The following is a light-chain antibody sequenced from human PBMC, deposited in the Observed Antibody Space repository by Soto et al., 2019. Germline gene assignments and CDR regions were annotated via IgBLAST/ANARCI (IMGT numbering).Light chain of an antibody. CDR2: KAS. CDR1: QSVSAW. Sequence: DIQMTQSPSTLSASVVDIVTITCRASQSVSAWLAWYQQRPGKAPKLLIYKASSLESGVPSRFSGSGSGTEFTLTISSLQTDDFATYYCQQYNYYPTFGQGTRLENK. CDR3: QQYNYYPT. V-gene: IGKV1-5*03. J-gene: IGKJ5*01.